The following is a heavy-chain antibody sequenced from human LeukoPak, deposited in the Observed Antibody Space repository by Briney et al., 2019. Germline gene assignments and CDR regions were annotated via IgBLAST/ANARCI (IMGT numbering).Heavy chain of an antibody. CDR1: GGSISSGSHY. V-gene: IGHV4-61*02. J-gene: IGHJ5*02. CDR2: IYTSGST. CDR3: AREGGYFDWHRVNWFDP. D-gene: IGHD3-9*01. Sequence: SETLSLTCTVSGGSISSGSHYWSWIRQPAGKGLEWIGRIYTSGSTNYNPSLKSRVTISVDTSKNQFSLKLSSVTAADTAVYYCAREGGYFDWHRVNWFDPWGQGTLVTVSS.